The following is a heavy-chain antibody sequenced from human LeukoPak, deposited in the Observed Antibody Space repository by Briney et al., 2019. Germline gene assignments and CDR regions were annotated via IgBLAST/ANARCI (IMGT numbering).Heavy chain of an antibody. V-gene: IGHV3-9*01. CDR2: ISWNSGSI. CDR3: AKPSSGWYLDY. CDR1: GFTFDDYA. J-gene: IGHJ4*02. Sequence: GGSLRLSCAASGFTFDDYAMHWVRQAPGKGLEWVSGISWNSGSIGYADSVKGRFTISRDNAKNSLYLQMNSLRAEDTALYYCAKPSSGWYLDYWGQGTLVTVSS. D-gene: IGHD6-19*01.